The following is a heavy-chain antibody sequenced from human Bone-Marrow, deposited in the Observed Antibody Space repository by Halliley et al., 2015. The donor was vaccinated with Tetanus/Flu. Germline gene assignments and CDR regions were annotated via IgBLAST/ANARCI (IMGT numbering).Heavy chain of an antibody. CDR1: GGTFSNSA. CDR2: IIPIFGSA. V-gene: IGHV1-69*06. D-gene: IGHD3-22*01. J-gene: IGHJ6*02. CDR3: AGGKDYNESGGYPDSYGMDV. Sequence: QLVQSGAEVKNYGSSVKVSCKTSGGTFSNSAISWVRQAPRQGLEWMGGIIPIFGSAKYAQNFQDRVTISADKSTSTSYMELSSLSSEDTAVYYCAGGKDYNESGGYPDSYGMDVWGQGTMVTVSS.